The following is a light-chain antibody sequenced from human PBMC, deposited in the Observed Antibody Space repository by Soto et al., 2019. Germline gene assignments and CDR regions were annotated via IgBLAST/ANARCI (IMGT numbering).Light chain of an antibody. J-gene: IGLJ3*02. V-gene: IGLV2-14*01. CDR2: EVS. CDR3: SSYTSSSTPS. CDR1: SSDVGGYNY. Sequence: QSVLTQPASVSGSPGQSITISCTGTSSDVGGYNYVSWYQQHPGKAPKLMIYEVSNRPSGVSNRFSGSKSGNTASLTISGLQAEDAADYYCSSYTSSSTPSFGGGTQLTVL.